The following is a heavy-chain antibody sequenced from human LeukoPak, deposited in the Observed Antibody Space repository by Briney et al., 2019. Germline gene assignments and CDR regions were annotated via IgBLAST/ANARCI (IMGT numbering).Heavy chain of an antibody. CDR3: ARGLFFLGFGELYWFDP. Sequence: AASVKVSCKASGYTFTGYYMHWVRQAPGQGLEWMGWINPNSGGTNYAQKFQGRVTMTRDTSISTAYMELSRLRSDDTAVYYCARGLFFLGFGELYWFDPWGQGTLVTVSS. D-gene: IGHD3-10*01. CDR1: GYTFTGYY. J-gene: IGHJ5*02. V-gene: IGHV1-2*02. CDR2: INPNSGGT.